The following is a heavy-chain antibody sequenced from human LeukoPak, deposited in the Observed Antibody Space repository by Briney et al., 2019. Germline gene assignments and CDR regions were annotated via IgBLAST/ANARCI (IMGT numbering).Heavy chain of an antibody. CDR1: GFTFSSYW. J-gene: IGHJ4*02. V-gene: IGHV3-7*01. Sequence: GGSLRLSCAASGFTFSSYWMSWVRQAPGKGLEWVANIKQDGSEKYYGDSVKGRFTISRDNAKNSLYLQMNSLRAEDTAVYYCARDPEYSSSWYAFDYWGQGTLVTVSS. CDR2: IKQDGSEK. CDR3: ARDPEYSSSWYAFDY. D-gene: IGHD6-13*01.